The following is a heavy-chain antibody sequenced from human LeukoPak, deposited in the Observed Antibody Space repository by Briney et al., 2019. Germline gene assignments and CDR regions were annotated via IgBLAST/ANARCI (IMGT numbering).Heavy chain of an antibody. CDR1: GFTFSSYA. CDR3: ARAKYDSSGYYYSGFDI. Sequence: PGGSLRLSCAASGFTFSSYAMSWVRQAPGKGLEWVSDISGSGGSTYYADSVKGRFTMSRDNDKKSLYVQMNSLRAEDTAVYYCARAKYDSSGYYYSGFDIWGQGTMVTVSS. D-gene: IGHD3-22*01. J-gene: IGHJ3*02. V-gene: IGHV3-23*01. CDR2: ISGSGGST.